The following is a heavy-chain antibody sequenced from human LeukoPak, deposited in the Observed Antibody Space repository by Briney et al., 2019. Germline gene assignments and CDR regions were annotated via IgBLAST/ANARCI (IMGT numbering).Heavy chain of an antibody. V-gene: IGHV4-59*01. J-gene: IGHJ4*02. CDR2: IYYNGRT. CDR3: ARWYCSRGTCYYLDY. Sequence: SETLSLTCAVSGGSISSYYWSWIRQSPGRGLEYIGHIYYNGRTDYNPSLKSRVTISVDTSRNQFSLKLNSVTAADTTVYFCARWYCSRGTCYYLDYWGQGTLVTVSS. CDR1: GGSISSYY. D-gene: IGHD2-2*01.